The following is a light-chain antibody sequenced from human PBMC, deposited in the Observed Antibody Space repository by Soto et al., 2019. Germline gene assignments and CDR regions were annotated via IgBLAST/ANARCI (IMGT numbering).Light chain of an antibody. CDR1: TADVANFDL. CDR2: EGT. V-gene: IGLV2-23*01. CDR3: CSFDIKTTFWV. J-gene: IGLJ3*02. Sequence: QSALTQPASVSASPGQSISISCTGSTADVANFDLVSWYQQYPDKAPKLLIFEGTKRPSGVSDRFSGSRSGNTASLTISGLQPEDEAHYHCCSFDIKTTFWVFGGGTQLTVL.